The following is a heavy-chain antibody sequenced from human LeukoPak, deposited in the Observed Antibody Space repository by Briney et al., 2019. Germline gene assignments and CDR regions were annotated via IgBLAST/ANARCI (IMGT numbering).Heavy chain of an antibody. CDR1: GESIRSSNW. CDR3: SNKVYCSTTSCHPAGY. CDR2: IYHSGTT. V-gene: IGHV4-4*02. J-gene: IGHJ4*02. D-gene: IGHD2-2*01. Sequence: PSETLSLTCTVSGESIRSSNWWSWVRQPPGKGLEWIGEIYHSGTTNYNPSLKSRVTISFATSTNQLFLDLSPVTAADTAVYYCSNKVYCSTTSCHPAGYWGLGSLVTVSS.